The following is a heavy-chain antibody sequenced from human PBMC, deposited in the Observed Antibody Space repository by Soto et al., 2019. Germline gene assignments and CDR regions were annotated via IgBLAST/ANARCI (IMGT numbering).Heavy chain of an antibody. Sequence: GGSLRLSCAASGFSVLNNYMTWVRQAPGKGLERVSSISSSSSYIYYADSVKGRFTISRDNAKNSLYLQMNSLRAEDTAVYYCARALYYYDSSGYYGSWGQGTLVTVSS. D-gene: IGHD3-22*01. CDR1: GFSVLNNY. CDR2: ISSSSSYI. CDR3: ARALYYYDSSGYYGS. J-gene: IGHJ5*02. V-gene: IGHV3-21*01.